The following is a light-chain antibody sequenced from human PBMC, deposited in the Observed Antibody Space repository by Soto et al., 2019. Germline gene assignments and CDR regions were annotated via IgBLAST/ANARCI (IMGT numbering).Light chain of an antibody. CDR3: QQYGTSPRT. J-gene: IGKJ2*01. CDR1: QSVSNSY. Sequence: EIVLTQSPGTLSLSPGERATLSCRASQSVSNSYLAWYQQKPGQAPRLLIYGASSRATGIPDRFSGSGSGTDFTLTISRLEPEVFAVYYCQQYGTSPRTFGQGTNLEIK. CDR2: GAS. V-gene: IGKV3-20*01.